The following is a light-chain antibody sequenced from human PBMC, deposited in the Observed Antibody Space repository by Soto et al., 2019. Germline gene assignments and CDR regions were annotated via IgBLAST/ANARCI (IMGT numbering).Light chain of an antibody. CDR1: QSLLHSNGYNY. CDR3: MQALQG. J-gene: IGKJ5*01. V-gene: IGKV2-28*01. Sequence: DIVMTQSPLSLPVTPGEPASISCRSSQSLLHSNGYNYLDWYLQKPGQSPQLLIYLGSNRASGVPDRFSGSGSGTDFTLKISRVEAEDVGVYYCMQALQGFGQGTRLEIK. CDR2: LGS.